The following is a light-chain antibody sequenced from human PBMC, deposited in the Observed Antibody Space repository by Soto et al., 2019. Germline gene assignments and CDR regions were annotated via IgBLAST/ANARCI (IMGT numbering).Light chain of an antibody. CDR2: GNN. Sequence: QSVLTQPPSVSGAPGQRVTISCTGNSSNIGAGYDVHWYQQLPGTAPKLLIYGNNNRPSGVSNRFSASKSAFTASLTISGLQAEDEADYYCSSYTTSYFYVFGPGTQLTVL. V-gene: IGLV1-40*01. CDR1: SSNIGAGYD. CDR3: SSYTTSYFYV. J-gene: IGLJ1*01.